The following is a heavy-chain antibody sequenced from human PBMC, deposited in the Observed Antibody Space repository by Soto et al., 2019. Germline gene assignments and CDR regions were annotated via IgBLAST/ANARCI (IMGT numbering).Heavy chain of an antibody. CDR3: ARDHTQWLPAKDYYYGMDV. V-gene: IGHV4-34*01. J-gene: IGHJ6*02. D-gene: IGHD5-12*01. Sequence: QVQLQQWGAGLLKPSETLSLTCAVYGGSFSGYYWSWIRQPPGKGLEWIGEINHSGSTNYNPSLNGRVTISVDTSKNQFSLQLSSVTAADTAVYYCARDHTQWLPAKDYYYGMDVWGQGTTVTVSS. CDR1: GGSFSGYY. CDR2: INHSGST.